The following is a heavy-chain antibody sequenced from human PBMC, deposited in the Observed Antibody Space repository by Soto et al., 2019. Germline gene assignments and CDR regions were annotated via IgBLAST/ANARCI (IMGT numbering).Heavy chain of an antibody. CDR1: GFSFSSFA. V-gene: IGHV3-23*01. D-gene: IGHD3-3*01. CDR3: AKDPNYDFWSGFSAVYFDY. CDR2: VSGRGGDT. Sequence: EVHLLQSGGGLVQPGGSLRLSCAASGFSFSSFALSWVRQSPGKGLEWVAAVSGRGGDTYYANSVKGRFTISRDNSQNTLFLQVNSLRAEDSAIYYCAKDPNYDFWSGFSAVYFDYWGQGTLVTVSS. J-gene: IGHJ4*02.